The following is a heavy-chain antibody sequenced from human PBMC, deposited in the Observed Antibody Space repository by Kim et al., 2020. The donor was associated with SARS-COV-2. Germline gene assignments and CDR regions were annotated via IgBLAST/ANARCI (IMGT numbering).Heavy chain of an antibody. D-gene: IGHD4-17*01. V-gene: IGHV4-59*08. CDR3: ARHTQTTVVTPDFDL. Sequence: PTLKSRVTKAVDRSKNQFSLKLSSVTAADTAVYYCARHTQTTVVTPDFDLWGRGTLVTVSS. J-gene: IGHJ2*01.